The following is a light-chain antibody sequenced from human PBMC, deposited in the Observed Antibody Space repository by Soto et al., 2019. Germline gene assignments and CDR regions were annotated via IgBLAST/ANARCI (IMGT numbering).Light chain of an antibody. CDR2: EVS. Sequence: QPVLTQTASVSGSPGQSITISCTGTSSDVGGYNYVSWYQQHPGKAPKVLIYEVSNRPSGVSTRFSGSRFGNTASLTISGLQAEDEADYYCSSYTSSTTLVVFGTGTKLTVL. CDR3: SSYTSSTTLVV. V-gene: IGLV2-14*01. CDR1: SSDVGGYNY. J-gene: IGLJ1*01.